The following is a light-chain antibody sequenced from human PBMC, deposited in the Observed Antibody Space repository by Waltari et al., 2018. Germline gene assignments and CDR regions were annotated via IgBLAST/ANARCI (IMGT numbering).Light chain of an antibody. CDR1: NSDIGGFNY. J-gene: IGLJ2*01. Sequence: QSALTQPASVSGSPGQSITISCTGTNSDIGGFNYLSWYQHHPGQAPTLILYDVTKRPSGVSYRFSGSKSGTTASLPISGLHTDDEADYYCCSYTITSTLVFGGGTKLTVL. CDR2: DVT. V-gene: IGLV2-14*03. CDR3: CSYTITSTLV.